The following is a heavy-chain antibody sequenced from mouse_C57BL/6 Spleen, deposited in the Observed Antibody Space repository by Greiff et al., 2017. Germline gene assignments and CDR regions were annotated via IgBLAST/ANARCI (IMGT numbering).Heavy chain of an antibody. D-gene: IGHD3-2*02. CDR1: GYTFTSYW. CDR2: IYPGSGST. CDR3: ARAEDSSGYGFAY. Sequence: VQRVESGAELVKPGASVKMSCKASGYTFTSYWITWVKQRPGQGLEWIGDIYPGSGSTNYNEKFKSKATLTVDTSSSTAYMQLSSLTSEDSAVYYCARAEDSSGYGFAYWGQGTLVTVSA. V-gene: IGHV1-55*01. J-gene: IGHJ3*01.